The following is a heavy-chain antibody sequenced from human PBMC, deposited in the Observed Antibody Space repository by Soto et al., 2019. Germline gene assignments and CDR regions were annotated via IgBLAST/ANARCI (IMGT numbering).Heavy chain of an antibody. CDR3: ARDASYYSLWSGYYPSRNGMDV. V-gene: IGHV3-33*01. J-gene: IGHJ6*02. CDR2: IWYDGSKK. Sequence: QVQVVESGGGVVQPGRSLRLSCAASGFTFSSFGMHWVRQAPGKGLEWVSLIWYDGSKKSYGDSVKDRFTIFRDNSRNTVYLQMNSLRADETAVYYCARDASYYSLWSGYYPSRNGMDVWGQGTTVTVSS. D-gene: IGHD3-3*01. CDR1: GFTFSSFG.